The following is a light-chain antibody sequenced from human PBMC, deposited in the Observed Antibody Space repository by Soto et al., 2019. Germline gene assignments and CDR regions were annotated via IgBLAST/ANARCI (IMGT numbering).Light chain of an antibody. Sequence: DVQMTQSPSTLSASVGDRVTITCRVSQTISNLLAWYQQKPGRAPTLLIYKASTLESGVPSRFSGSGSGTEFTLTISSLQAGDLATYYCQQYNTYPLTFGQGTRLEIK. J-gene: IGKJ5*01. V-gene: IGKV1-5*03. CDR2: KAS. CDR3: QQYNTYPLT. CDR1: QTISNL.